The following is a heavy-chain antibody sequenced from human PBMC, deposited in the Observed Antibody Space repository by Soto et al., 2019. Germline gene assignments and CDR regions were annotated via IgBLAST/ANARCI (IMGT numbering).Heavy chain of an antibody. CDR1: GYSFRNNW. J-gene: IGHJ4*02. D-gene: IGHD3-22*01. V-gene: IGHV5-10-1*01. CDR2: IDLTDSYT. Sequence: GESLKISCXGSGYSFRNNWITWVRQMPGKGLEWMGRIDLTDSYTSYGPSFQGHVSFSADTSINTAYLQWSSLRASDTAMYYCARNGGAHYDSSGYHYALDYWGQGTPVTVSS. CDR3: ARNGGAHYDSSGYHYALDY.